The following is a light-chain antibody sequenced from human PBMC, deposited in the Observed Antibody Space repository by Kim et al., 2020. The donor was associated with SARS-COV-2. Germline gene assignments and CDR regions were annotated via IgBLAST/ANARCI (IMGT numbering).Light chain of an antibody. CDR1: KWGYKY. J-gene: IGLJ1*01. CDR3: QAWDSSTHNYV. Sequence: PGHPATITCSGYKWGYKYVPGYQQMPGQTPVVVIYQDNQRPSGIRGRLSGSNSGNTATLTIGGTQAMDEADYCCQAWDSSTHNYVFGAGTKVTVL. V-gene: IGLV3-1*01. CDR2: QDN.